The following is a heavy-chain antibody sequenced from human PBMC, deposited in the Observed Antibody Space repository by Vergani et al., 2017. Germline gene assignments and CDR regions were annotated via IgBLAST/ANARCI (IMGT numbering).Heavy chain of an antibody. V-gene: IGHV4-59*02. Sequence: QAQLQESGPGLVKPSETLSLTCHVFGVSVTDYNCNWIRQAPGKGLEWIVSLSNTGGATHTSHNPSLKSGISISVDTSKSQFSLRLTFVTAADSTIYYGGGDTHSWQRADRWGQGLLVSVSS. D-gene: IGHD6-13*01. CDR2: LSNTGGATHT. J-gene: IGHJ5*02. CDR3: GGDTHSWQRADR. CDR1: GVSVTDYN.